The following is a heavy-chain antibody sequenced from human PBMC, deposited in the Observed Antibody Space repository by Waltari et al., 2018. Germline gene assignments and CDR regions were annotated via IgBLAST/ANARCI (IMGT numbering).Heavy chain of an antibody. D-gene: IGHD3-22*01. CDR1: GYTFTGYY. J-gene: IGHJ4*02. CDR3: ARVNSQDSSGYYPYFDY. CDR2: INPNSGGT. Sequence: QVQLVQSGAEVKKPGASVKVSCKASGYTFTGYYMHWVRQAPGQGLEWMGGINPNSGGTNYAQKFQARVTMTRDTSISTAYMELSRLRSYDTAVYYCARVNSQDSSGYYPYFDYWGQGTLVTVSS. V-gene: IGHV1-2*02.